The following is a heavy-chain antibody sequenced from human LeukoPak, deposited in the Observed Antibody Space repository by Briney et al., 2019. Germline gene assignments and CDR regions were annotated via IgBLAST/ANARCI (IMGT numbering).Heavy chain of an antibody. V-gene: IGHV4-30-4*08. J-gene: IGHJ5*02. CDR2: IYYSGST. D-gene: IGHD3-22*01. CDR1: GGSISSGDYY. CDR3: ASAYYYDSSGPHWGWFDP. Sequence: SETLSLTCTVSGGSISSGDYYWSWIRQPPGKGLEWIGYIYYSGSTYYNPSLKSRVTISVDTSKNQFSLKLSSVTAADTAVYYCASAYYYDSSGPHWGWFDPWGQGTLVTVSS.